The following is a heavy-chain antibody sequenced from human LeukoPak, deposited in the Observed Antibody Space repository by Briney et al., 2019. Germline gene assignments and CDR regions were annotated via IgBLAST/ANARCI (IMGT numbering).Heavy chain of an antibody. CDR3: AKVTPGRTGTTVGFDY. Sequence: GGSLTLSCRACGFTFRLYGMNWVRQAPGNGLEWVAYTRYDGGQKYYADSVRGRFTISRDNSKNTLYLQMDSLRAEDTGVYYCAKVTPGRTGTTVGFDYWGQGTLVTVSS. CDR2: TRYDGGQK. D-gene: IGHD1-7*01. CDR1: GFTFRLYG. J-gene: IGHJ4*02. V-gene: IGHV3-30*02.